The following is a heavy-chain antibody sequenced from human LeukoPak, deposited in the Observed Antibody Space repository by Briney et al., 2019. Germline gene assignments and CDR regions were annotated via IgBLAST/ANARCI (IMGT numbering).Heavy chain of an antibody. Sequence: PGGSLRLSCAASGFTFSSYGMHWVRQAPGKGLEWVAVISYDGSNKYYADSVKGRFTISRDNSKNTLYLQMNSLRAEDTAVYYCAKDGVAGTEDYWGQGTLVTVSS. CDR3: AKDGVAGTEDY. CDR2: ISYDGSNK. CDR1: GFTFSSYG. V-gene: IGHV3-30*18. J-gene: IGHJ4*02. D-gene: IGHD6-19*01.